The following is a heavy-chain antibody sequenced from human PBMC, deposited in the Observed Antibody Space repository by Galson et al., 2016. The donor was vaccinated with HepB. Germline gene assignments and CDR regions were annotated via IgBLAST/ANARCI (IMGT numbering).Heavy chain of an antibody. V-gene: IGHV3-30*18. D-gene: IGHD2/OR15-2a*01. Sequence: LRLSCAASGFTFNRRGVHWVRQAPGKGLEWVAADSMDGRRKFYADSVKGRFTISRDNSNNMLFLQMSSLRVDDTAVYYCAKRHEYCPPVGCSVDSWGQGTLVSVSS. CDR3: AKRHEYCPPVGCSVDS. CDR1: GFTFNRRG. CDR2: DSMDGRRK. J-gene: IGHJ4*02.